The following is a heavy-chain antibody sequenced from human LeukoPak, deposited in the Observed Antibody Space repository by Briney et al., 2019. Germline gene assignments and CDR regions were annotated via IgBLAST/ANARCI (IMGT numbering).Heavy chain of an antibody. CDR1: GYTFTSYA. CDR3: ARDTYPGYSYGFGGDY. J-gene: IGHJ4*02. V-gene: IGHV7-4-1*02. Sequence: ASVTVSCTASGYTFTSYAMNWVRQAPGQGLEWMGWINSNTGNPTYAQGFTGRFVFSLDTSVSTAYLQISSLKAEDTAIYYCARDTYPGYSYGFGGDYWGQGTLVTVSS. D-gene: IGHD5-18*01. CDR2: INSNTGNP.